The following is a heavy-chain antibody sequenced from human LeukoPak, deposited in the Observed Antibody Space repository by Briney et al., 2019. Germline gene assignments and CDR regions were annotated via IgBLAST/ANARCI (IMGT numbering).Heavy chain of an antibody. CDR3: VVVVEPPDSDGFDV. J-gene: IGHJ3*01. CDR2: INADGSTT. D-gene: IGHD1-14*01. V-gene: IGHV3-74*01. CDR1: GFTFGNSW. Sequence: GGSLRLSCAASGFTFGNSWVHRVRQAPGKGLVWVSLINADGSTTTYADSVKGRFTISRDNARNTLSLQMNSLTIEDTAVYYCVVVVEPPDSDGFDVWGQGTMITVSS.